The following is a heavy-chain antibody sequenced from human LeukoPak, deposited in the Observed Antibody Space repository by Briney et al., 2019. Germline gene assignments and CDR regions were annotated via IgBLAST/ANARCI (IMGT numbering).Heavy chain of an antibody. V-gene: IGHV6-1*01. CDR2: TYYRSKWYN. Sequence: SQTLSLTSAMSGDSVSINCASWNWVRQSPSRGLEWLGRTYYRSKWYNDYAVSVRSRTTIKPDTSKNQFSLQLNSVTREETAVYLRARATLRFGIDYGGQGTVVTVSS. CDR1: GDSVSINCAS. D-gene: IGHD3-16*01. CDR3: ARATLRFGIDY. J-gene: IGHJ4*02.